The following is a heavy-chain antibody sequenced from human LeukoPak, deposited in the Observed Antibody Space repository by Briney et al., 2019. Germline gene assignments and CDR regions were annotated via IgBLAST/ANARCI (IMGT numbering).Heavy chain of an antibody. CDR3: ARGGAVAGTGALDY. CDR1: AFTFSSYD. CDR2: IWYDGSNK. D-gene: IGHD6-19*01. Sequence: GGSLRLSCAASAFTFSSYDMHRVRQAPGKGLEWVAVIWYDGSNKYYADSVKGRFTISRDNSKNTLYLQMNSLRAEDTAVYYCARGGAVAGTGALDYWGQGTLVTVSS. V-gene: IGHV3-33*01. J-gene: IGHJ4*02.